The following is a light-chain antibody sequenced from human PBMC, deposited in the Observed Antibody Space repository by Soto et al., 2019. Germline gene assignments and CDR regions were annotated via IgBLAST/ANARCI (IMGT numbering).Light chain of an antibody. J-gene: IGLJ2*01. CDR3: CVYGVSSPHVV. CDR2: EVS. CDR1: SSDVGTYDL. Sequence: QSALTQPASVSGSPGQSITFACTGTSSDVGTYDLVSWYQQHPDKAPKLMIYEVSKRPSGVSSRFSGSKSGNTASLTISGVQAEDEAGYYCCVYGVSSPHVVFRGGTKLTVL. V-gene: IGLV2-23*02.